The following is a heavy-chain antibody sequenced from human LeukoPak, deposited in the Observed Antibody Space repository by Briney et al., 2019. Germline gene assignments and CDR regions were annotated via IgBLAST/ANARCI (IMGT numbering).Heavy chain of an antibody. CDR3: ARSSSSAYYYVGF. D-gene: IGHD3-22*01. CDR1: GDSISSYY. CDR2: IYYSGST. J-gene: IGHJ4*02. Sequence: SEALSLTCTVSGDSISSYYWSWIRQPPGKGLEWVGYIYYSGSTNYNPSLKSRVTISVDTSKNQFSLKLSSVTAADTAVYYCARSSSSAYYYVGFWGQGTLVTVSS. V-gene: IGHV4-59*01.